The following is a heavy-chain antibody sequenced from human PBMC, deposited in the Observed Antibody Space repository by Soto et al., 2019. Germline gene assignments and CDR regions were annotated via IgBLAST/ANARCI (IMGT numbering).Heavy chain of an antibody. J-gene: IGHJ4*02. D-gene: IGHD3-10*01. CDR2: IYSGGYT. CDR3: ARRPGGGGY. V-gene: IGHV3-53*01. CDR1: GFTVSNNY. Sequence: EVQLVESGGGLIQPGGSLRLSCAVSGFTVSNNYMSWVRQAPGKGLEGVSVIYSGGYTAYGDSVKGRFTISRDNSKNTPYLKIKSVGAADTAGYYCARRPGGGGYWGQGTLVTVSS.